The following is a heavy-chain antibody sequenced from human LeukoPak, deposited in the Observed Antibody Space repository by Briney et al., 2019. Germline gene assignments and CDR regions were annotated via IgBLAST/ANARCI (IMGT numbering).Heavy chain of an antibody. J-gene: IGHJ4*02. D-gene: IGHD3-10*01. V-gene: IGHV4-34*01. CDR3: ARGYGSGSYYAY. CDR1: GGSFSDYY. Sequence: PSETLSLTCAVYGGSFSDYYWTWIRQPPGKGLEWIGEINHGGSTTYNPYLKSRVSISLDTSTNQFSLKLRSVTAADTGVYYCARGYGSGSYYAYWGQGTLVTVSS. CDR2: INHGGST.